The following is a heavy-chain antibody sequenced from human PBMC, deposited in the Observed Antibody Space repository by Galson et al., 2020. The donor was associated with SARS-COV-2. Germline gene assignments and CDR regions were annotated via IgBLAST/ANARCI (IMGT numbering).Heavy chain of an antibody. Sequence: GESLKISCAASGFTFSNYVMHWVRQAPGKGPEWVAVIPSDGSNSFYADSLKGRFTISRDNSKSTLYLQMNSLRAEDTDVYYCARGGEWGLPDSFDYWGQGTLVTVSS. D-gene: IGHD1-26*01. V-gene: IGHV3-30*04. J-gene: IGHJ4*02. CDR3: ARGGEWGLPDSFDY. CDR1: GFTFSNYV. CDR2: IPSDGSNS.